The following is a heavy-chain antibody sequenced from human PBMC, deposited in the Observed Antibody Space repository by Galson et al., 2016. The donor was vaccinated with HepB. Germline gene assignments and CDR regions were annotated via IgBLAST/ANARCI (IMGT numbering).Heavy chain of an antibody. CDR3: ARAWYYYGSGKLSYFDY. J-gene: IGHJ4*02. Sequence: SLRLSCAASGFTFSSYGFHWVRQAPGKGLEWVAVMWSDGSNEYYADSVQGRFTISRDDSKNTLYLQMNSLRAEDTAVYYCARAWYYYGSGKLSYFDYWGQGALVTVSS. CDR1: GFTFSSYG. CDR2: MWSDGSNE. V-gene: IGHV3-33*01. D-gene: IGHD3-10*01.